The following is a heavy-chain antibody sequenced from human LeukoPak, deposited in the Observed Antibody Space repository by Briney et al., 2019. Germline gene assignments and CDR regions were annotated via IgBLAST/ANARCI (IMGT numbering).Heavy chain of an antibody. CDR1: GGSFSGYY. D-gene: IGHD2-2*01. Sequence: KPSETLSLTCAVYGGSFSGYYWSWIRQPPGKGLEWIGSIYYSGSTYYNPSLKSRVTISVDTSKNQFSLKLSSVTAADTAVYYCARDSRLGAAAIEYWGQGTLVTVSS. CDR2: IYYSGST. CDR3: ARDSRLGAAAIEY. J-gene: IGHJ4*02. V-gene: IGHV4-34*01.